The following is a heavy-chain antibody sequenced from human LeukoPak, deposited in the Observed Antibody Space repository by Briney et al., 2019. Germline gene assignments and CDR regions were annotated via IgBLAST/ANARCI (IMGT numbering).Heavy chain of an antibody. D-gene: IGHD2-2*01. Sequence: GGSLRLSSAGSGFTCNSNVMNWVRQAPGKGLEWVSAISAGGATTYYADSGRGRFTMSGANSKNYLDLQSNSSRAEDTAVYYCAKKGSSSSLYYFDYWGQGTLVSVSS. CDR1: GFTCNSNV. V-gene: IGHV3-23*01. CDR3: AKKGSSSSLYYFDY. J-gene: IGHJ4*02. CDR2: ISAGGATT.